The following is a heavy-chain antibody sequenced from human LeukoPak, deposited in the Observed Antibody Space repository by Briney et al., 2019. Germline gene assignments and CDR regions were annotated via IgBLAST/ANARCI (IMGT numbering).Heavy chain of an antibody. V-gene: IGHV3-23*01. CDR1: NLSSTSYA. CDR2: ISGSGGST. J-gene: IGHJ4*02. Sequence: GSLRVYPELTNLSSTSYAIGWVPQGPGKGLNRVSTISGSGGSTYYADSVKGRFTISRDNSKNTLYLQMNSLRAEDMAVYYCAKDHAASSYGYFCLWGWGAVVCVSS. D-gene: IGHD5-24*01. CDR3: AKDHAASSYGYFCL.